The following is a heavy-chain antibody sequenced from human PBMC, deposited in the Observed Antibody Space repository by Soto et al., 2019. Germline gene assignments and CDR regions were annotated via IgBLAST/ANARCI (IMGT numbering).Heavy chain of an antibody. D-gene: IGHD3-10*01. CDR1: GFTFSSYW. CDR2: IKQDGSEK. CDR3: ARDLPLLWHDGHWFDP. J-gene: IGHJ5*02. V-gene: IGHV3-7*01. Sequence: GGSLRLSCAASGFTFSSYWMSWVRQAPGKGLEWVANIKQDGSEKYYVDSVKGRFTISRDNAKNSLYLQMNSLRAEDTAVYYCARDLPLLWHDGHWFDPWGQGTLVTVSS.